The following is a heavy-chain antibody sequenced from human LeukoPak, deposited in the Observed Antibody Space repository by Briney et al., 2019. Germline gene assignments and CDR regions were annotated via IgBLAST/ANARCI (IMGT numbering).Heavy chain of an antibody. CDR1: GFSFSSYA. CDR3: ANDGYDYGPYFDY. Sequence: GGSLRLSCAASGFSFSSYAMSWVRQAPGKGLEWVSAISGSGGSTYYADSVKGRFTISRDNSKNTLYLQMNSLRAEDTAIYYCANDGYDYGPYFDYWGQGTLVTVSS. D-gene: IGHD5-18*01. J-gene: IGHJ4*02. CDR2: ISGSGGST. V-gene: IGHV3-23*01.